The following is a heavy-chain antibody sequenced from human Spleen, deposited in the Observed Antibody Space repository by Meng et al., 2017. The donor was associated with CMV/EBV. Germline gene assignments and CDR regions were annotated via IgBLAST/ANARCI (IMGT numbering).Heavy chain of an antibody. CDR3: ARGHGLLRPSDT. CDR2: IYYSGST. J-gene: IGHJ1*01. D-gene: IGHD4-23*01. Sequence: SETLSLTCTVSGGSISSSSYYWGWIRQPPGKGLEWIGSIYYSGSTYYNPSLKSRVTISVDTSKNQFSLKLSSVTAADTAVYYCARGHGLLRPSDTWGQGTLVTVSS. CDR1: GGSISSSSYY. V-gene: IGHV4-39*07.